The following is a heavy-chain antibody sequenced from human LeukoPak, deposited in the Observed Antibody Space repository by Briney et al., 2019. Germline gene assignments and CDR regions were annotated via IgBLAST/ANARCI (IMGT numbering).Heavy chain of an antibody. V-gene: IGHV4-59*01. CDR2: IYYSGST. J-gene: IGHJ6*03. CDR1: GGSISNYY. Sequence: SETLSLTCTVSGGSISNYYWSWIRQPPGKGLEWIGYIYYSGSTNYNPSLKSRVTISLDTSKNQFSLNLSSVTAADTAVYYCARGAYYYYYMDVWGKGTTVTVSS. CDR3: ARGAYYYYYMDV.